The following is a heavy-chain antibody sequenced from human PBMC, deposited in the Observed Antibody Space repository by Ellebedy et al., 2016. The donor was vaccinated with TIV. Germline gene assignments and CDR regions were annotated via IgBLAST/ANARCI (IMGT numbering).Heavy chain of an antibody. CDR3: ARAQRGGDYFDY. D-gene: IGHD3-16*01. Sequence: PGGSLRLSCAASGFTVSSNYMSWVRQAPGKGLVWVSRINSDGSSTSYADSVKGRFTISRDNAKNTLYLQMNSLRAEDTAVYYCARAQRGGDYFDYWGQGTLVTVSS. CDR2: INSDGSST. CDR1: GFTVSSNY. V-gene: IGHV3-74*01. J-gene: IGHJ4*02.